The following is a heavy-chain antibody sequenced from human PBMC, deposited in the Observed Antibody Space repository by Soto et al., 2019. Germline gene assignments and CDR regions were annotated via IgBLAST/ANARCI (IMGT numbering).Heavy chain of an antibody. CDR1: GFTFSSYS. J-gene: IGHJ4*02. CDR2: ISYDGSNK. Sequence: GGSLRLSCAASGFTFSSYSMSWVRQAPGKGLEWVAVISYDGSNKYYADSVKGRFTISRDNSKNTLYLQMNSLRAEDTAVYYCARDRADWLLDYYFDYWGQGTLVTVSS. D-gene: IGHD3-9*01. V-gene: IGHV3-30-3*01. CDR3: ARDRADWLLDYYFDY.